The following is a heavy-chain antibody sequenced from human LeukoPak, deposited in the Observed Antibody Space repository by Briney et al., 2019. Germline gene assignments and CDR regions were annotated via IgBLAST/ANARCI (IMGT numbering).Heavy chain of an antibody. CDR2: VYYSGST. CDR1: GGSISTYY. Sequence: PSETLSLTCTIFGGSISTYYWSWIRQPPGRGLEWIGCVYYSGSTNYNPSLKGRVTISVDTSKNQFSLKLCSVTAADTAVYYCARVDGTPEDYWGQGTLVTVSS. V-gene: IGHV4-59*01. J-gene: IGHJ4*02. CDR3: ARVDGTPEDY.